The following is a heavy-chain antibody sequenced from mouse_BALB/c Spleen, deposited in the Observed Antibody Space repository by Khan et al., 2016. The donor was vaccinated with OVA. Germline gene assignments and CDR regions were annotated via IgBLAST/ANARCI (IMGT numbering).Heavy chain of an antibody. CDR3: VRLGYGNYWFAY. CDR2: IDPENGDT. Sequence: VQLKQSGAELVRPGALVKLSCKASGFNIKDYYMNWVKQRPEQGLEWIGSIDPENGDTIYDPKFQGKASITADTSSNTAYLHLSSLTSEDTAVYYCVRLGYGNYWFAYWGQGTLVTVSA. V-gene: IGHV14-1*02. J-gene: IGHJ3*01. D-gene: IGHD2-10*02. CDR1: GFNIKDYY.